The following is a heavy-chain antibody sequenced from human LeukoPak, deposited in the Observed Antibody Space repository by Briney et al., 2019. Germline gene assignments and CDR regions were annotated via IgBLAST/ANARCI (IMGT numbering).Heavy chain of an antibody. CDR2: IYYSGST. V-gene: IGHV4-59*01. CDR1: SGSISSYF. D-gene: IGHD5-18*01. CDR3: ARADAAMDPFDY. Sequence: LSETLSDSCTVSSGSISSYFWSWIRQPPAKGLEWIGYIYYSGSTNYNPILKSRVTISINTSKNQLPLEVNSVTAADTAVYYCARADAAMDPFDYWGQGTLVPVSS. J-gene: IGHJ4*02.